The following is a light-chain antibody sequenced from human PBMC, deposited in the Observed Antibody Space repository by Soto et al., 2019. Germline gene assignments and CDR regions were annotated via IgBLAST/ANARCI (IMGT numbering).Light chain of an antibody. CDR2: GAS. Sequence: DIQMTQSPSSLSASVGDRVTITCRANQTITIYLNWYQQKPGKAPKLLIYGASSLQSGVPSRFSGNGSGTDFTLTVSSLQPEDFAAYYCQQTYSTPYTFGQGTKLEIK. V-gene: IGKV1-39*01. CDR1: QTITIY. CDR3: QQTYSTPYT. J-gene: IGKJ2*01.